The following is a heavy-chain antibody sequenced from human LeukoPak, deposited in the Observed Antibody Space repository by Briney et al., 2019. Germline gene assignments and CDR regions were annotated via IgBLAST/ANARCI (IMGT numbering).Heavy chain of an antibody. CDR1: GGSISSYH. Sequence: PSETLSLTCTVSGGSISSYHRSWIRQPPGKGLEWIGYIYYSGSTNYNPSLKSRVTISVDTSKNQFSLKLSSVTAADTAVYYCARRPQYYYGSGSYYNDAFDIWGQGTMVTVSS. V-gene: IGHV4-59*01. D-gene: IGHD3-10*01. CDR2: IYYSGST. J-gene: IGHJ3*02. CDR3: ARRPQYYYGSGSYYNDAFDI.